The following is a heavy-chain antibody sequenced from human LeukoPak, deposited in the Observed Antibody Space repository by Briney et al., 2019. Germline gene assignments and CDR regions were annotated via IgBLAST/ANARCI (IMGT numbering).Heavy chain of an antibody. J-gene: IGHJ4*02. CDR1: GGSISSGDYY. D-gene: IGHD6-13*01. CDR3: ARDSAAGRTRGTIDY. V-gene: IGHV4-30-4*01. CDR2: IYYSGST. Sequence: SETLSLTCTVSGGSISSGDYYWSWIRQPPGKGLEWIGYIYYSGSTYYNPSLKSRVTISVDTSKNQFSLKLSSVTAADTAVYYCARDSAAGRTRGTIDYWGQGTLVTVSS.